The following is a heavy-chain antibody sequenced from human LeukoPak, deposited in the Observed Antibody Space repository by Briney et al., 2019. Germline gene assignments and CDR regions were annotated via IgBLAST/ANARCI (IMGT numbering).Heavy chain of an antibody. CDR1: GGSISSSSYY. J-gene: IGHJ6*03. Sequence: SETLSLTCTVSGGSISSSSYYWGWIRQPPGKGLEWIGSIYYSGSTSYNPSLRSRVTLSVDTSKNQFSLILSSVTAADTAVYYCAKTSSDTVTYYMDVWGKGTTVIVSS. D-gene: IGHD5-18*01. V-gene: IGHV4-39*01. CDR3: AKTSSDTVTYYMDV. CDR2: IYYSGST.